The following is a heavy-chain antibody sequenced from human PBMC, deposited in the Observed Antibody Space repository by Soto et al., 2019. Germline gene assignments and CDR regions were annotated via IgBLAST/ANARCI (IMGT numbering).Heavy chain of an antibody. CDR3: AHIPNYYQYDWFDP. D-gene: IGHD3-16*01. V-gene: IGHV2-5*02. CDR1: VFSLTTRGVG. Sequence: QITLKESGPTLVKPTQTLTLTCTFSVFSLTTRGVGVGWIRQPPGKALECLALIYWDDDKRYSPSLQSRLSINKDTSKNQVVLTMTNVDPVDTATYYCAHIPNYYQYDWFDPWGQGTLVSVSS. J-gene: IGHJ5*02. CDR2: IYWDDDK.